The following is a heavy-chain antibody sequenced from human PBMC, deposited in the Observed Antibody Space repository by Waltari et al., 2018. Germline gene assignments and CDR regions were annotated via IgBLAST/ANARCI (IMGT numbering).Heavy chain of an antibody. CDR1: GGSISSSSYY. J-gene: IGHJ4*02. Sequence: QLQLQASGPGLVKPSETLSLTCTVSGGSISSSSYYWGWIRQPPGKGLEWIGSIYYSGSTYYNPSLKSRVTISVDTSKNQFSLKLSSVTAADTAVYYCRGVVPQGDYFDYWGQGTLVTVSS. CDR2: IYYSGST. D-gene: IGHD2-2*01. V-gene: IGHV4-39*01. CDR3: RGVVPQGDYFDY.